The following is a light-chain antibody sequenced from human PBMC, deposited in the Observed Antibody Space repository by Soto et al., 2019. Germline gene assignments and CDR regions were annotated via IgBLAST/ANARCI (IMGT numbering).Light chain of an antibody. CDR1: QSVISG. CDR3: KQYSDWTKT. J-gene: IGKJ1*01. CDR2: AAS. Sequence: ILMSRSAATRSVSPAEDVTLSFRPSQSVISGFVWDQQKPGQAPRLRMYAASTRATDIPHSFSVSGSGTKFALTISRLQSEVFALHSSKQYSDWTKTLGQGIKVDIK. V-gene: IGKV3D-15*01.